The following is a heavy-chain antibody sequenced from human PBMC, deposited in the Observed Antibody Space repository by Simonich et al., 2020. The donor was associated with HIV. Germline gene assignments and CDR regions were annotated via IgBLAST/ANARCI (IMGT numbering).Heavy chain of an antibody. Sequence: QVQLVQSGAEVKNPGASVKVSCKASGYTFTDNPMHWVRQAPGQGLEWMGLINPNSGGTDYEKRFKGRVTSTRDTSMSTAYMELSRLKSDDTAVYFCAREGEMLVDAFDIWGQGTLVTVSS. CDR2: INPNSGGT. CDR1: GYTFTDNP. CDR3: AREGEMLVDAFDI. D-gene: IGHD6-13*01. J-gene: IGHJ3*02. V-gene: IGHV1-2*01.